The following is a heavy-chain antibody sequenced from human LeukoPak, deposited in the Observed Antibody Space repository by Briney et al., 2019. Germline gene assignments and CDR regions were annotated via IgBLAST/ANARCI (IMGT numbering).Heavy chain of an antibody. J-gene: IGHJ4*02. D-gene: IGHD4-11*01. V-gene: IGHV3-7*01. CDR1: GFTFSSSW. CDR3: VRPEVTRGGDH. CDR2: IKQDGGEK. Sequence: PGGSLRLSCAASGFTFSSSWMTWVRQAPGKGLEWVANIKQDGGEKYYVDSVKGRFTISRDNAKNSLYLQMNSLRAEDTAMYYCVRPEVTRGGDHWGQGTLVTVSS.